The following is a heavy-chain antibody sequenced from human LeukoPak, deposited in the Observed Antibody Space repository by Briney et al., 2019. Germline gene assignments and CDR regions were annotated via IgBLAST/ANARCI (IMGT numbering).Heavy chain of an antibody. V-gene: IGHV2-70*11. CDR2: IDWDDDK. J-gene: IGHJ4*02. D-gene: IGHD3-10*01. CDR3: ARCSGSGSPGYFDY. Sequence: ESGPALVKPTQTLTLTCTFSGFSLSTSGMCVSWIRQPPGKALEWLARIDWDDDKYYSTFLKTRLTISKDTSKNQVVLTMTNMDPVDTATYYCARCSGSGSPGYFDYWGQGTLVTVSS. CDR1: GFSLSTSGMC.